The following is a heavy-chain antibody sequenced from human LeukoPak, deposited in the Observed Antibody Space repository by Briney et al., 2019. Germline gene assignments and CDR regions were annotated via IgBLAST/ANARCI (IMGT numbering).Heavy chain of an antibody. CDR2: INPSGGST. CDR3: ARTNYYDSSGYQGAGTYYYGMDV. D-gene: IGHD3-22*01. Sequence: GASVKVSCKASGYTFTSYYMHWVRQAPGQGLEWMGIINPSGGSTSYAQKFQGRITMTRDTSTSTAYMELSSLRSEDTAVYYCARTNYYDSSGYQGAGTYYYGMDVWGQGTTVTVSS. CDR1: GYTFTSYY. V-gene: IGHV1-46*01. J-gene: IGHJ6*02.